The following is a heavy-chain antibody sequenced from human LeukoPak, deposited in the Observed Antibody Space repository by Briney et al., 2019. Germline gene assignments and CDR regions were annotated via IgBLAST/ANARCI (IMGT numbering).Heavy chain of an antibody. V-gene: IGHV3-53*01. CDR3: ARDKPGFLEGDMDV. CDR1: GFIVSGHY. D-gene: IGHD3-3*01. Sequence: GGSLRLSCAASGFIVSGHYMSWVRQAPGEGLEWVSLIYTSGTTTYADSVKGRFTISRDPSKNTLFLQMNRLRVEDTAVYYCARDKPGFLEGDMDVWGIGTTVTVSS. CDR2: IYTSGTT. J-gene: IGHJ6*03.